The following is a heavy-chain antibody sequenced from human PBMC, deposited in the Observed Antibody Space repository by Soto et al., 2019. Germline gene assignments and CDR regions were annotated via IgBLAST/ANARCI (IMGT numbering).Heavy chain of an antibody. V-gene: IGHV4-59*01. J-gene: IGHJ4*02. CDR3: VSTVSEIDY. Sequence: SSQTRSLPWTVSGGCSSSYYCSWIRQPPGKGLEWIGYIYYSGSTNYNPSLKSRVTISVDTSKNQFSLKLSSVTAADTAVYYCVSTVSEIDYWGQGTLVTVSS. D-gene: IGHD4-17*01. CDR1: GGCSSSYY. CDR2: IYYSGST.